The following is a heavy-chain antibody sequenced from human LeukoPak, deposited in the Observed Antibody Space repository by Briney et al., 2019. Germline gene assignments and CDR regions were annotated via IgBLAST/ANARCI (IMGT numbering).Heavy chain of an antibody. CDR3: ARVGYCSSTSCYLFDY. J-gene: IGHJ4*02. Sequence: SETLSLTCAVSGGSISSSNWWSWVRQPPGKGLEWIGEIYHSGSTNYNPSLKSRVTISVDKSKNRFSLKLSSVTAADTAVYYCARVGYCSSTSCYLFDYWGQGTLVTVSS. D-gene: IGHD2-2*01. V-gene: IGHV4-4*02. CDR1: GGSISSSNW. CDR2: IYHSGST.